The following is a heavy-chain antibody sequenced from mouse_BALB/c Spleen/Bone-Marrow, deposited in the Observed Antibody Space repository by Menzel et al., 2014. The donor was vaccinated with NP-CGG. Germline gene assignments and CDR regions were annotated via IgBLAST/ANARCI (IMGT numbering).Heavy chain of an antibody. V-gene: IGHV1S81*02. CDR3: GGGLYGAMDY. D-gene: IGHD1-1*01. CDR1: GYTFTSYW. J-gene: IGHJ4*01. Sequence: VQLQQSGAELVKPGASVKLSCKASGYTFTSYWMYWVIQRPGQGLEWIGEINPRSGRTNYNEKFKSRATLTVDKSSSTAYMLLSSLTSEDSAVYYCGGGLYGAMDYWGQGPSVPVSS. CDR2: INPRSGRT.